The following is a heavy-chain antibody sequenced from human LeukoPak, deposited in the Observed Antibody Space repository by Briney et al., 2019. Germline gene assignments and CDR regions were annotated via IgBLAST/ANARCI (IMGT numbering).Heavy chain of an antibody. J-gene: IGHJ4*02. CDR2: IIPIFGTA. Sequence: SVKVSCKASGGTFSSYAISWVRLAPGQGLEWMGGIIPIFGTANYAQKFQGRVTITADESTSTAYMELSSLRSEDTAVYYCARVLDDSPTEYYFDYWGQGTLVTVSS. V-gene: IGHV1-69*13. D-gene: IGHD3/OR15-3a*01. CDR1: GGTFSSYA. CDR3: ARVLDDSPTEYYFDY.